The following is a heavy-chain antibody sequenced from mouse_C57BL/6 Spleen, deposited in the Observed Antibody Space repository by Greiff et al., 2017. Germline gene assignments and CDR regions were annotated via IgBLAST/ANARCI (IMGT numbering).Heavy chain of an antibody. Sequence: VQLQQPGAELVKPGASVKLSCKASGYTFTSYWMHWVKQRPGQGLEWIGMIHPNSGSTNYNEKFKSKATLTVDKSSSTAYMQLSSLTSEDSAVYYCARDYSNYEFDYWGQGTTLTVSS. CDR3: ARDYSNYEFDY. V-gene: IGHV1-64*01. J-gene: IGHJ2*01. CDR2: IHPNSGST. CDR1: GYTFTSYW. D-gene: IGHD2-5*01.